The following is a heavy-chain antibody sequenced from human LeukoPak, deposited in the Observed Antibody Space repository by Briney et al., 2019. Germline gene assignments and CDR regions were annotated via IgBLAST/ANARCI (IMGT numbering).Heavy chain of an antibody. Sequence: ASVKVSCKASGYTFTSYGISWVRQAPGQGLEWMGWISAYNGNTNYAQKLQGRVTMTTDTSTSTAYMELRSLRSDDTAVYYCAAESVVVNKHYPFFDYWGQGTLVTVSS. CDR2: ISAYNGNT. CDR1: GYTFTSYG. D-gene: IGHD3-22*01. CDR3: AAESVVVNKHYPFFDY. J-gene: IGHJ4*02. V-gene: IGHV1-18*01.